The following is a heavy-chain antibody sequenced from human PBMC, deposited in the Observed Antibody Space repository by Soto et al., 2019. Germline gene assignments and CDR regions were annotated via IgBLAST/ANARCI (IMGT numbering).Heavy chain of an antibody. V-gene: IGHV3-30*18. CDR1: GFTFSSYG. Sequence: GGSLRLSCAASGFTFSSYGMHWVRQAPGKGLEWVAVISYDGSNKYYADSVKGRFTISRDNSKNTLYLQMNSLRAEDTAVYYCAKEDFWSGYYPFFDYYGMDVRGQGTTVTVSS. D-gene: IGHD3-3*01. CDR2: ISYDGSNK. CDR3: AKEDFWSGYYPFFDYYGMDV. J-gene: IGHJ6*02.